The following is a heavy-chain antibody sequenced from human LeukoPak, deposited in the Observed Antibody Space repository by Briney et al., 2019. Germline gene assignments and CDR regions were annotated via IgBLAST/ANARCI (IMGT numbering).Heavy chain of an antibody. D-gene: IGHD5-18*01. J-gene: IGHJ4*02. Sequence: GGSLRLSCAASGFSLSSHAMSWVRQAPGKGLEWVSSISSSSSYIYYADSVKGRFTISRDNAKNSLYLQMNSLRAEDTAVYYCARDHAGGPGYSYGGDFDYWGQGTLVTVSS. V-gene: IGHV3-21*01. CDR2: ISSSSSYI. CDR1: GFSLSSHA. CDR3: ARDHAGGPGYSYGGDFDY.